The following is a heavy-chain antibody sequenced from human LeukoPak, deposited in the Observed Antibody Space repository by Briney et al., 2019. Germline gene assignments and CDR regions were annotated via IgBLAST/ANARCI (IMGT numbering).Heavy chain of an antibody. CDR1: GGSFSGYY. J-gene: IGHJ4*02. Sequence: SETLSLTCAVYGGSFSGYYWSWIRQPPGKGLEWVGEINHSGSTNYNPSLKRRVTISVDKSKNQFSLKLSCVTAADTAVYYCARHTSDYYYGSGSKIDYWGQGTLVTVSS. CDR2: INHSGST. V-gene: IGHV4-34*01. D-gene: IGHD3-10*01. CDR3: ARHTSDYYYGSGSKIDY.